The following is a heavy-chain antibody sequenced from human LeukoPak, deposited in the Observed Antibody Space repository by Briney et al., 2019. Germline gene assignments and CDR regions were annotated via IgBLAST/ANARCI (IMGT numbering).Heavy chain of an antibody. J-gene: IGHJ6*02. V-gene: IGHV1-58*02. CDR1: GFSFTTSA. D-gene: IGHD6-19*01. CDR2: IVVGSGHT. Sequence: ASVTVSCKASGFSFTTSAMQWVRQARGQRLEWIGWIVVGSGHTRYAQKFQERITITRDMSTSTAYMQLSSLRSEDTAVYYCAADHQFSGWESAYGMDVWGQGTTVTVSS. CDR3: AADHQFSGWESAYGMDV.